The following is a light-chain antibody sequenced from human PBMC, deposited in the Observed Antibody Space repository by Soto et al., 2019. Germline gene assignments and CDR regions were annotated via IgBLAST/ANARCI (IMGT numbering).Light chain of an antibody. V-gene: IGLV2-11*01. J-gene: IGLJ2*01. CDR1: SSDVGNYNY. Sequence: QSALTQPRSVSGSPGQSVTISCTGTSSDVGNYNYVSWYQQHPGKVPKLMIYDVTKRPSGVPDRFSGSKSGNTASLTISGLQAEDEADYYCCSYAGSYIVFGGGTKLTVL. CDR2: DVT. CDR3: CSYAGSYIV.